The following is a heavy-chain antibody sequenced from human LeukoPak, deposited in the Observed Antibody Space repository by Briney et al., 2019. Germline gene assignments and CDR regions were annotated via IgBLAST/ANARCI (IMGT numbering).Heavy chain of an antibody. V-gene: IGHV4-59*01. D-gene: IGHD5-18*01. Sequence: PSETLSLTCTVSGGSISSYYWSWIRQPAGKGLEWIGYIYYSGSTNYNPSLKSRVTISVDTSKNQFSLKLSSVTAADTAVYYCARVYGIQLWSTWYFDYWGQGTLVTVSS. J-gene: IGHJ4*02. CDR3: ARVYGIQLWSTWYFDY. CDR2: IYYSGST. CDR1: GGSISSYY.